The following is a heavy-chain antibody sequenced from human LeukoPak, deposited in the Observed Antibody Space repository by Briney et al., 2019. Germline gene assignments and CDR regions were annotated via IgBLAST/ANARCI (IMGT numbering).Heavy chain of an antibody. CDR1: GFTFNSYA. D-gene: IGHD3-3*01. CDR3: AKDPYDFWSGYHFDY. V-gene: IGHV3-23*01. Sequence: GGSLRLSCAASGFTFNSYAMSWVRQAPGKGLEWVSAISGSGGSTYYADSVKGRFTISRDNSKNTLYLQMNSLRAEDTAVYYCAKDPYDFWSGYHFDYWGQGTLVTVSS. CDR2: ISGSGGST. J-gene: IGHJ4*02.